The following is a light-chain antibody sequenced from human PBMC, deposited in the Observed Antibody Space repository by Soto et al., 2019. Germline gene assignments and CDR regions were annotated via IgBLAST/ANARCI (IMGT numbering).Light chain of an antibody. J-gene: IGKJ3*01. V-gene: IGKV3-20*01. Sequence: EIVLTQSPGTLSLSPGERATLSCRASQGISSSYLDWYQQKPGQAPGLLIYGASSRATGIPDRFSGSGSGTDFTLTISRLEPEDFAVYYCQQYGSSTFTFGPGTKVDIK. CDR3: QQYGSSTFT. CDR2: GAS. CDR1: QGISSSY.